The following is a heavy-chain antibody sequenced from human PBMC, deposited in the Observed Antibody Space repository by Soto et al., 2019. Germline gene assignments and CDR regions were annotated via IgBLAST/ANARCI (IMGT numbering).Heavy chain of an antibody. D-gene: IGHD3-16*01. CDR3: TTGEN. J-gene: IGHJ4*02. Sequence: EVLLVESGVGLAKPGESLRLSCEASGFTFRNVWMTWIRRAPGRGLEWVATIQKEADGGATDYGAPVAGRFTISRDDSQRILYLQMTCLKSEDTGLYYCTTGENWGRGTLVTVAS. CDR1: GFTFRNVW. V-gene: IGHV3-15*01. CDR2: IQKEADGGAT.